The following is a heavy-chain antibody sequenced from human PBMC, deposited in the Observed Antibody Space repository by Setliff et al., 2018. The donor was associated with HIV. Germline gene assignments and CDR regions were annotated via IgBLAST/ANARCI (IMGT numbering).Heavy chain of an antibody. D-gene: IGHD2-8*01. J-gene: IGHJ3*02. V-gene: IGHV1-69*10. CDR1: GGTFSNYA. Sequence: WASVKVSCKASGGTFSNYAFSWVRQAPGQGLEWMGGLIPIVDITKSTQKFRDRVTFTADESTKTAQMELSGLTLEDTAVYYCAKGPNFEDAFDIWGQGTVVTVSS. CDR2: LIPIVDIT. CDR3: AKGPNFEDAFDI.